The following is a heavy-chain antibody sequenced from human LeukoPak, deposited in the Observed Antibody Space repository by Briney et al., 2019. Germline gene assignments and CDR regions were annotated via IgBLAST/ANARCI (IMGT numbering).Heavy chain of an antibody. V-gene: IGHV4-4*08. J-gene: IGHJ5*02. CDR1: GGSISSYY. CDR2: IYSSGST. CDR3: ARDRGRGVYGNYASTFDP. Sequence: SETLSLTCTVSGGSISSYYWSWIRQPPGKGLEWIGYIYSSGSTNYNPSLTSRGTISVDTSKNQCSLKLSSVTAADTAVYYCARDRGRGVYGNYASTFDPWGQGTLVTVSS. D-gene: IGHD1-7*01.